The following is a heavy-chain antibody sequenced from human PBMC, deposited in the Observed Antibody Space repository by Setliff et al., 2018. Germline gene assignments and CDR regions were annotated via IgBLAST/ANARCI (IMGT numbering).Heavy chain of an antibody. D-gene: IGHD2-21*02. Sequence: PGESLKISCAASGFTFRGFAMHWVRQAPGKGLEWVAFIRHDESDIYYTNSVKGRFTVSRDNSKNTLYLQMNILRPEDTALYYCVRGSSADYYDNDYFKYWGQGALVTVSS. CDR2: IRHDESDI. J-gene: IGHJ1*01. V-gene: IGHV3-30*02. CDR3: VRGSSADYYDNDYFKY. CDR1: GFTFRGFA.